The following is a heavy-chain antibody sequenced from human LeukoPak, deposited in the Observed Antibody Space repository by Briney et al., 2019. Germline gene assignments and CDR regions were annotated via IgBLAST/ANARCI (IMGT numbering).Heavy chain of an antibody. CDR1: GFTFSSYA. V-gene: IGHV3-64*01. J-gene: IGHJ6*02. CDR3: ARIRDSSGYPSYFGMDV. Sequence: GGSLRLSCAASGFTFSSYAMHWVRQAPGKGLEYVSAISSNGGSTYYANSVKGRFTISRDNSKNTLYLQMGSLRAEDMAVYYCARIRDSSGYPSYFGMDVWGQGTTVTVSS. D-gene: IGHD3-22*01. CDR2: ISSNGGST.